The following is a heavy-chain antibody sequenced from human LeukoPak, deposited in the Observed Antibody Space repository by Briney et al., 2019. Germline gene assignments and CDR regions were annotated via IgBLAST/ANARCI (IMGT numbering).Heavy chain of an antibody. Sequence: GGSLRLSCAASGFTFDDYAVHWVRQAPGKGLEWVSGISWNSGSIGYADSVKGRFTISRDNAKNSLYLQMNSLRAEDTALYYCAKWELIRDAFDIWGQGTMVTVSS. CDR3: AKWELIRDAFDI. D-gene: IGHD1-26*01. CDR1: GFTFDDYA. V-gene: IGHV3-9*01. CDR2: ISWNSGSI. J-gene: IGHJ3*02.